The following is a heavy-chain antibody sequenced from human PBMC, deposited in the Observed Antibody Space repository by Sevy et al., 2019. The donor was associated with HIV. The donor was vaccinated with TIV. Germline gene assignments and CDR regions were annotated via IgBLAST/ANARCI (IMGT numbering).Heavy chain of an antibody. CDR2: ISSNGSSI. CDR1: GFTFSDYY. D-gene: IGHD4-17*01. J-gene: IGHJ3*02. CDR3: ARGPRNDGDNDAFDI. Sequence: GGSLRLSCAASGFTFSDYYMSWIRQAPGKGLEWVAYISSNGSSIYYADSVKGRFTISRDNAKNTLYLQMNSLRAEDTAVYYCARGPRNDGDNDAFDIWGQGTMVTVSS. V-gene: IGHV3-11*01.